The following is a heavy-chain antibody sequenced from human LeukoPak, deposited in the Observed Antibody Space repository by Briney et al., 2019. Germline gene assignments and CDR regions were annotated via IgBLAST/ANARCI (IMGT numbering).Heavy chain of an antibody. Sequence: GGSLRLSCAASGFTFDDYAMHWVRQAPGKGLEWVSGISWNSGSIGYADSVKGRFTISRDNAKNSLYLQMNSLRAEDTALYYCAKDGISSSSPYFDYWGQGTLVTVSS. CDR3: AKDGISSSSPYFDY. D-gene: IGHD6-13*01. CDR2: ISWNSGSI. CDR1: GFTFDDYA. J-gene: IGHJ4*02. V-gene: IGHV3-9*01.